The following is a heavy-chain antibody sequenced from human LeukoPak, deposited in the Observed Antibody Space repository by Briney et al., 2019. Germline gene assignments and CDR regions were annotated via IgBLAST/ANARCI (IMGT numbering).Heavy chain of an antibody. J-gene: IGHJ4*02. V-gene: IGHV3-30*03. D-gene: IGHD5-12*01. CDR1: GFTFSSYG. Sequence: PGGSLRLSCAASGFTFSSYGMHWVRQAPGKGLEWVAVISYDGSNKYYADSVKGRFTISRDNSKNTLFLQMNSLRAEDTAVYYCARVDIVATKGWYIDYWGQGTLVTVSS. CDR2: ISYDGSNK. CDR3: ARVDIVATKGWYIDY.